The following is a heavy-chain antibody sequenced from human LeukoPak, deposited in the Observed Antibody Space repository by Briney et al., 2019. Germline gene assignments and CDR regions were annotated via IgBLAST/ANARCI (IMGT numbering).Heavy chain of an antibody. J-gene: IGHJ5*02. D-gene: IGHD1-26*01. Sequence: PGGSLRLSCAGSGFTFSSYWMNWVRQAPGKGLEWVANIKQDGSEKYYVDSVKGRFTISRDNAKNTLYLQMNSLRAEDTAVYYCASHTSGSSPFDPWGQGTLVTVSS. V-gene: IGHV3-7*02. CDR1: GFTFSSYW. CDR3: ASHTSGSSPFDP. CDR2: IKQDGSEK.